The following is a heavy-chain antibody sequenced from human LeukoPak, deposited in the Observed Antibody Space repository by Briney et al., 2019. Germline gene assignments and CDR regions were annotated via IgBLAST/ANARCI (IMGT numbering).Heavy chain of an antibody. CDR3: ASGDSSGWYNFDY. J-gene: IGHJ4*02. D-gene: IGHD6-19*01. CDR1: GFTFSSYS. Sequence: PGGSLRLSCTASGFTFSSYSLNWVRQAPGKGLEWVAVIWYDGSNKYYADSVKGRFTISRDNSKNTLYLQMNSLRAEDTAVYYCASGDSSGWYNFDYWGQGTLVTVSS. V-gene: IGHV3-33*08. CDR2: IWYDGSNK.